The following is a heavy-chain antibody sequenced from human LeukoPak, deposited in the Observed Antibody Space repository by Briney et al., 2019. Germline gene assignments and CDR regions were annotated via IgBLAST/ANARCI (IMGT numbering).Heavy chain of an antibody. V-gene: IGHV3-9*03. CDR3: VRDVSLGFCSGGACSAHFDY. Sequence: GGSLRLSCAASGFTFDDYAMHWVRQAPGKGLEWVSGISWNSGSTVYVDSVKGRFTISRDNAKNSLYLQMYSLRPEDMALYYCVRDVSLGFCSGGACSAHFDYWGQGTLAIVSS. CDR1: GFTFDDYA. J-gene: IGHJ4*02. D-gene: IGHD2-15*01. CDR2: ISWNSGST.